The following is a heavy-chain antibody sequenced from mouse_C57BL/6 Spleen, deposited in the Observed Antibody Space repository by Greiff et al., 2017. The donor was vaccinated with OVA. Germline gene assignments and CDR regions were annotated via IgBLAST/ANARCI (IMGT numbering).Heavy chain of an antibody. CDR1: GFTFSDYG. D-gene: IGHD2-1*01. J-gene: IGHJ4*01. Sequence: EVQGVESGGGLVKPGGSLKLSCAASGFTFSDYGMHWVRQAPEKGLEWVAYISRGSSTIYYADTVKGRFTISRDNAKNTLFLQMTSLRSEDTAMYYCARGRGNSPYAMDYWGQGTSVTVSS. V-gene: IGHV5-17*01. CDR3: ARGRGNSPYAMDY. CDR2: ISRGSSTI.